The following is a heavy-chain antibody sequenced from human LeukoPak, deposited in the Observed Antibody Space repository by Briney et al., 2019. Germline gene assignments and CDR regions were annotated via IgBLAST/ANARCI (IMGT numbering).Heavy chain of an antibody. D-gene: IGHD3-16*01. Sequence: LRLSCAASGFTFSSYAMHWVRQPPGKGLEWIGSIYYSGSTYYNPSLKSRVTISVDTSKNQFSLKLSSVTAADTAVYYCARRGRALYENFDYWGQGTLVTVSS. V-gene: IGHV4-39*01. CDR3: ARRGRALYENFDY. CDR2: IYYSGST. CDR1: GFTFSSYAMH. J-gene: IGHJ4*02.